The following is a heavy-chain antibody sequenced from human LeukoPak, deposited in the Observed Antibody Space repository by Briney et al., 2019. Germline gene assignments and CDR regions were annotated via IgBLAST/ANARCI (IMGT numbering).Heavy chain of an antibody. CDR3: ARDTVGAIGYGMFV. V-gene: IGHV3-66*01. CDR2: IYSGGNT. CDR1: GFPVSILY. D-gene: IGHD1-26*01. J-gene: IGHJ6*02. Sequence: GGSLRLPRAPSGFPVSILYIHCVRHAPGKGLEWVSVIYSGGNTYYADSVKGRFTISRDKSKNTPYLQMNSPRTEDTAVSYWARDTVGAIGYGMFVWGQGTTVTVSS.